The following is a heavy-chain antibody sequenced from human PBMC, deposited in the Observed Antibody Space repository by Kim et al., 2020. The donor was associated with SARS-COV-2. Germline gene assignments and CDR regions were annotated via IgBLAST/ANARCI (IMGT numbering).Heavy chain of an antibody. V-gene: IGHV3-43*02. Sequence: GGSLRLSCAASGFTFDDYAMHWVRQAPGKGLEWVSLISGDGGSTYYADSVKGRFTISRDNSKNSLYLQMNSLRTEDTALYNCAKDMSGPIFGVVMIYYYYYGMDVWGQGTTVTVSS. D-gene: IGHD3-3*01. J-gene: IGHJ6*02. CDR3: AKDMSGPIFGVVMIYYYYYGMDV. CDR1: GFTFDDYA. CDR2: ISGDGGST.